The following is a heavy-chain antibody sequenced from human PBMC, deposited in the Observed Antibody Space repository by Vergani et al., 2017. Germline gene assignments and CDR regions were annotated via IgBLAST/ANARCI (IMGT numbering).Heavy chain of an antibody. J-gene: IGHJ6*02. CDR3: ARDCTSGGCPDNYGMDV. V-gene: IGHV3-30*03. CDR1: GFPFSDYG. Sequence: QVQLVESGGGEVQPGRSLRLSCSPAGFPFSDYGVHWVRQAPGKGLEWVSVISYDGNKKNYADSVKGRFTISRDNSKNTLYLEMNALRAEDTAVYYCARDCTSGGCPDNYGMDVWGQGATVTVSS. CDR2: ISYDGNKK. D-gene: IGHD2-8*01.